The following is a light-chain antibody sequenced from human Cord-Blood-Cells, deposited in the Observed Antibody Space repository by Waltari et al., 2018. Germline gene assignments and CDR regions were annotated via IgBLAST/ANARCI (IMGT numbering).Light chain of an antibody. V-gene: IGLV2-23*01. CDR1: SSAVGSYNL. CDR3: CSYAGSSTWV. J-gene: IGLJ3*02. CDR2: EGS. Sequence: QSALTPPAPVSGSPGQSITISCTGTSSAVGSYNLVSWYQQHPGKAPKLMIYEGSKPPSGVSNRFSGSKSGNTASLTISGLQAEDEADYYCCSYAGSSTWVFGGGTKLTVL.